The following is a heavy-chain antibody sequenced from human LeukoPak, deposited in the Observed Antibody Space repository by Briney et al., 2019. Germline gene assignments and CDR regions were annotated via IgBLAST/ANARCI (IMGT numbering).Heavy chain of an antibody. CDR3: TREYRSGWYDC. Sequence: QPGGSLRLSCAASGFTLSSYWMNWVRQAPGKGREWVANVKEDGSEKNYVDSVKGRFVISRDNAKNSLYLQMNSLRAEDTAGYYCTREYRSGWYDCWGQGTLVTVSS. CDR2: VKEDGSEK. V-gene: IGHV3-7*01. CDR1: GFTLSSYW. J-gene: IGHJ4*02. D-gene: IGHD6-19*01.